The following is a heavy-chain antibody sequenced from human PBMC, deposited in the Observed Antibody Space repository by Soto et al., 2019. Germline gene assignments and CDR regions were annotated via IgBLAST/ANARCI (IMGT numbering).Heavy chain of an antibody. CDR1: GGSIISCDYY. V-gene: IGHV4-30-4*01. Sequence: SLTCTVSGGSIISCDYYWRWIRQPPVKGLDWIGYIYYSGSTYYNPSLKSRVTISVDTSKNQFSLKLSSVTAADTAVYYCARGSQSPYYFDSRGYYYWFEPFGQRTLVIVSS. J-gene: IGHJ5*02. CDR3: ARGSQSPYYFDSRGYYYWFEP. D-gene: IGHD3-22*01. CDR2: IYYSGST.